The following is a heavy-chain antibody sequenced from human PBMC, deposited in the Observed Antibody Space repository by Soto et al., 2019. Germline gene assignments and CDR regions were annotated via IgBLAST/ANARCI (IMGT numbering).Heavy chain of an antibody. CDR1: GGFLSESY. D-gene: IGHD3-16*01. CDR2: INHVGGT. J-gene: IGHJ5*02. CDR3: VRIRYQLPSSVLWLDP. V-gene: IGHV4-34*01. Sequence: SETLSLTCAVYGGFLSESYWTWIRQPPGKGLEWIGEINHVGGTNYNPSLKSRVTMSVDTSQNQFSLRLISVIAADTAMYFCVRIRYQLPSSVLWLDPWGQGTPVTVSS.